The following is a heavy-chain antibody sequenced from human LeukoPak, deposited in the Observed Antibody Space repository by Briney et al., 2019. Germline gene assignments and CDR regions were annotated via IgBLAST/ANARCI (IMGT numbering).Heavy chain of an antibody. Sequence: GASVKVSCKASGYTFTSYYMHWVRQAPGQGLEWMGIINPSGGSTSYAQKFQGRVTMTRDTSISTAYMELSRLRSDDTAMYYCAKEGRNRNFDYWGQGTLVTVSS. CDR2: INPSGGST. J-gene: IGHJ4*02. CDR1: GYTFTSYY. V-gene: IGHV1-46*01. CDR3: AKEGRNRNFDY. D-gene: IGHD1-14*01.